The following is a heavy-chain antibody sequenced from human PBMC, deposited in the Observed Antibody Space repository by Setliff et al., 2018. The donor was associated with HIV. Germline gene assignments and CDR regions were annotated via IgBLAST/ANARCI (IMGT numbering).Heavy chain of an antibody. D-gene: IGHD5-18*01. CDR2: IYYSGST. CDR1: GGSISSSSYY. V-gene: IGHV4-39*07. J-gene: IGHJ3*02. Sequence: PSETLSLTCTVSGGSISSSSYYWGWIRQPPGKGLEWIGHIYYSGSTYYNPSLKSRVTISVDTSKNQFSLKLRSVTAADTAFYYCARGVTHPPPFGAFDIWGLGTLVTVSS. CDR3: ARGVTHPPPFGAFDI.